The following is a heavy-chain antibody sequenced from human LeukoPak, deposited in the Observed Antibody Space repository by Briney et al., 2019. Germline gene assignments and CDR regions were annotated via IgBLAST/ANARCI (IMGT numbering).Heavy chain of an antibody. D-gene: IGHD3-10*01. CDR2: INHSGST. J-gene: IGHJ6*03. V-gene: IGHV4-34*01. CDR3: ARDGLNYYYMDV. CDR1: GGSFSGYY. Sequence: SETLSLTCAVYGGSFSGYYWSWIRQPPGKGLKWIGEINHSGSTNYNPSLKSRVTISVDASKNQFSLKLSSVTAADTAVYYCARDGLNYYYMDVWGKGTTVTISS.